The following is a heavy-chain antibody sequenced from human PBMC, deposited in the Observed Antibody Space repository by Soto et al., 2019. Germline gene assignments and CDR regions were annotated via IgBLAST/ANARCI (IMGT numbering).Heavy chain of an antibody. J-gene: IGHJ6*02. Sequence: GGSLRLSCAASGFTFSSYGMHWVRQAPGKGLEWVAVIWYDGSNKYYADSVKGRFTISRDNSKNTLYLQMNSLRAEDTAVYYCAREDIVVVPAAAYYYYGMDVWGQGTTVTSP. D-gene: IGHD2-2*01. CDR2: IWYDGSNK. CDR3: AREDIVVVPAAAYYYYGMDV. CDR1: GFTFSSYG. V-gene: IGHV3-33*01.